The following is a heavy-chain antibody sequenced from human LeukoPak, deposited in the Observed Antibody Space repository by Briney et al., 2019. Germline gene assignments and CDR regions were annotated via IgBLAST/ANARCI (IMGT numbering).Heavy chain of an antibody. CDR3: TRLRTGGINHSFDAFDI. V-gene: IGHV3-73*01. Sequence: GGSLRLSCAASGFIFSGSAMHWVRQASGKGLEWVGRIRSKANSYATAYAASVKGRFTISRDDSKNTAYLQMNSLKTEDTAVYYCTRLRTGGINHSFDAFDIWGQGTMVTVSS. J-gene: IGHJ3*02. D-gene: IGHD1-14*01. CDR2: IRSKANSYAT. CDR1: GFIFSGSA.